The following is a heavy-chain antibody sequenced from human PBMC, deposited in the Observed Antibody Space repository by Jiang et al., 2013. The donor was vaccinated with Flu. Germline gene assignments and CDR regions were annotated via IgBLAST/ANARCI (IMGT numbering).Heavy chain of an antibody. D-gene: IGHD5-18*01. CDR3: ARRGYNYGGIYYYYGMDV. Sequence: LLKPSETLSLTCTVSGGSISNYYWNWIRRPPGKGLEWIGYIYYSGNTNYNPSLKSRVTISVDTSKNQFSLKLSSVTAADTAVYYCARRGYNYGGIYYYYGMDVWGKGTTVTV. V-gene: IGHV4-59*08. J-gene: IGHJ6*01. CDR1: GGSISNYY. CDR2: IYYSGNT.